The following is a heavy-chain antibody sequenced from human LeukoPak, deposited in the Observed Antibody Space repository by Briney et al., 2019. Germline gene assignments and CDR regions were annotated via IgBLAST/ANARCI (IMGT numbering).Heavy chain of an antibody. CDR2: ISAYNGNT. J-gene: IGHJ6*02. V-gene: IGHV1-18*01. Sequence: GASVKVSCKASGYTFTSYGISWVRQAPGQGLEWMGWISAYNGNTNYAQKLQGRVTMTTDTSTSTAYMELSSLRSEDTAVYYCARAPYSSSWYSGYYYYYGVDVWGQGTTVTVSS. CDR3: ARAPYSSSWYSGYYYYYGVDV. D-gene: IGHD6-13*01. CDR1: GYTFTSYG.